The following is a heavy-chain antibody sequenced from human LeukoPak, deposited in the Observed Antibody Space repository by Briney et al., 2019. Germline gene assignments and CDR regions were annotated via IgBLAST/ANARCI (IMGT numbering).Heavy chain of an antibody. V-gene: IGHV4-59*12. D-gene: IGHD6-25*01. CDR1: GGSISSYY. Sequence: SETLSLTCTVSGGSISSYYWSWIRQPPGKGLEWIGYIYYSGSTNYNPSLKSRVTISVDTSKNQFSLKPTSLTAADTAVYYCAGGVLAGIAAAYFAYWGEGTLVTASS. CDR2: IYYSGST. CDR3: AGGVLAGIAAAYFAY. J-gene: IGHJ4*02.